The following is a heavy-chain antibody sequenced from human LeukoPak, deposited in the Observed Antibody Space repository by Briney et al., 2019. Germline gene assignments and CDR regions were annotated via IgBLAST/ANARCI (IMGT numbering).Heavy chain of an antibody. D-gene: IGHD5-24*01. CDR2: IYSGGTT. V-gene: IGHV3-53*01. J-gene: IGHJ4*02. Sequence: PGGSLRLSCAVSGFTIPSFAMTWVRQAPGKGLEWVSVIYSGGTTYYADSVKGRFTISRDISRNTLSLQMNSLRAEDTAVYYCARGRRDGYNLGYWGQGTLVTVSS. CDR1: GFTIPSFA. CDR3: ARGRRDGYNLGY.